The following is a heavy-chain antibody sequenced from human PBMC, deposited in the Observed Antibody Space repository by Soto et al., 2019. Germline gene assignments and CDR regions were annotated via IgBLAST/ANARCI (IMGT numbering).Heavy chain of an antibody. Sequence: EVQLVESGGGLVHPGGSRRLSCAASGFSFSSYAMNWVRQAPGKGLEWLSYISESSSNIYYADSVKGRFTISRDNAKNSLYLQMNSLRDEDTAVYYCANLFGSSWHVDYWGQGTLVTVSS. D-gene: IGHD6-13*01. V-gene: IGHV3-48*02. CDR3: ANLFGSSWHVDY. CDR1: GFSFSSYA. J-gene: IGHJ4*02. CDR2: ISESSSNI.